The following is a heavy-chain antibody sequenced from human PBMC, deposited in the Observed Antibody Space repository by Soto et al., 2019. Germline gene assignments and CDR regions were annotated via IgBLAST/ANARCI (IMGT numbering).Heavy chain of an antibody. CDR2: IFYSGTT. J-gene: IGHJ4*02. CDR1: GGSISSSSYY. V-gene: IGHV4-39*07. CDR3: ARERCSSTSCYHFDY. Sequence: SETLSLTCTVSGGSISSSSYYWGWIRQPPGKGLEWIGSIFYSGTTYYNPSLKSRVTISADKSKNQFSLKLSSVTAADTAVYYCARERCSSTSCYHFDYWGQGTLVTVSS. D-gene: IGHD2-2*01.